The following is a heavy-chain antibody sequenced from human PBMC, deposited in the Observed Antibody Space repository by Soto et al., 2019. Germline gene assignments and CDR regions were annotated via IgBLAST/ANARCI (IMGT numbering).Heavy chain of an antibody. J-gene: IGHJ5*02. CDR1: GGSIINITYY. CDR2: IYYSGST. Sequence: TSETLSLTYTVAGGSIINITYYRGWVRQPPGKGLEWIGSIYYSGSTYYNPSLKSRVTISVDTSKSQFSLRLSSVTAADTAVYYCARHGYYDFWSGYSSPYNWFDPWGQGTLVTVS. D-gene: IGHD3-3*01. V-gene: IGHV4-39*01. CDR3: ARHGYYDFWSGYSSPYNWFDP.